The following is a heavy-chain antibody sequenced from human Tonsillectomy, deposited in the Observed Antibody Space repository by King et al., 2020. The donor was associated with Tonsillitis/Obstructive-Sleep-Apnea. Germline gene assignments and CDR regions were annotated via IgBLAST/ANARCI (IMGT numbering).Heavy chain of an antibody. CDR2: IYYSGST. V-gene: IGHV4-59*01. D-gene: IGHD3-22*01. CDR3: ARDRLRGYDAFDI. CDR1: GGSISSYY. Sequence: VQLQESGPGLVKPSETLSLTCTVSGGSISSYYWSWIRQPPGKGLEWIGYIYYSGSTNYNPSLKSRVTISVDTSKNQFSLKLSSVTAADTDVYYCARDRLRGYDAFDIWGQGTMVTVSS. J-gene: IGHJ3*02.